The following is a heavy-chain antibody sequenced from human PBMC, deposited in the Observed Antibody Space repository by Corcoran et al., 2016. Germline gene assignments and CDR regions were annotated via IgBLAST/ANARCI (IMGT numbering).Heavy chain of an antibody. CDR1: GFIVRGTY. Sequence: EVQLVESGGGLIQPGGSLRLSCEASGFIVRGTYVSWVRQAPGKGLEWVSIIWSDDSASYADSVKGRFTMSRDNSKNLLYLQMNNLGAEDTALYYWEGGRIRAIANYYYGMNVWGQGTAVTVSS. CDR3: EGGRIRAIANYYYGMNV. D-gene: IGHD5-18*01. J-gene: IGHJ6*02. CDR2: IWSDDSA. V-gene: IGHV3-53*01.